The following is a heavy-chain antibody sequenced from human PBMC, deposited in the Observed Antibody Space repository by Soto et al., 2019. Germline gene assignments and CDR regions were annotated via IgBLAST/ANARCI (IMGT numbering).Heavy chain of an antibody. D-gene: IGHD1-26*01. Sequence: PGGSLRLSCAASGFTFDDYAMHWVRQAPGKGLEWVSGISWNSGSIDYADSVKGRFTISRDSAKNSLYLQMNSLRAEDTALYYCAKAQGYSKPQSWFDPWGQGTLVTVSS. CDR1: GFTFDDYA. J-gene: IGHJ5*02. CDR3: AKAQGYSKPQSWFDP. CDR2: ISWNSGSI. V-gene: IGHV3-9*01.